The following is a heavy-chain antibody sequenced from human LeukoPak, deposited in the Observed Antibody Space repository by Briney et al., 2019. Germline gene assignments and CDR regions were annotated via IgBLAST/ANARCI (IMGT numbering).Heavy chain of an antibody. D-gene: IGHD6-19*01. CDR2: MNPNSGNT. CDR3: ARGSYSSGWYYNYYYYYGMDV. CDR1: GYTFTSYD. V-gene: IGHV1-8*01. J-gene: IGHJ6*02. Sequence: ASVKVSCKASGYTFTSYDINWVRQATGQGLEWMGWMNPNSGNTGYAQKFQGRVTMTRNTSISTAYMELSSLRSEDTAVYYCARGSYSSGWYYNYYYYYGMDVWGQGTTVTVS.